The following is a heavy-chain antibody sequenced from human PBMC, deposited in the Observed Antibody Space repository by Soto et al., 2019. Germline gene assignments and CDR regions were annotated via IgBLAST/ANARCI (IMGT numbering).Heavy chain of an antibody. CDR2: MNPNSGNT. Sequence: ASVKVPCKASGYTFTSYDINWVRQATGQGLEWMEWMNPNSGNTGYAQKFQGRVTMTRNTSISTAYMELSSLRSEDTAVYYCARKRRYSWGYYYYYMDVWGKGTTVTVSS. CDR1: GYTFTSYD. V-gene: IGHV1-8*01. J-gene: IGHJ6*03. D-gene: IGHD2-21*01. CDR3: ARKRRYSWGYYYYYMDV.